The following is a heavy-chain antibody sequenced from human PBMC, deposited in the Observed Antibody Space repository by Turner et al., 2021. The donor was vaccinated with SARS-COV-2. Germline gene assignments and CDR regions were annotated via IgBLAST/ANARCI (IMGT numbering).Heavy chain of an antibody. D-gene: IGHD6-13*01. Sequence: EVQLVDSGGGLVKPGGSQRHFLPGLGLTPSSYRMNWGRQAPGKGLEWVSSISSSSSYISYADSVKGRFTISRDNAKNSLYLQMNSLRAEDTAVYYCASIAAADPKYYHYYGMDVWGQGTTVTVSS. CDR2: ISSSSSYI. V-gene: IGHV3-21*01. CDR1: GLTPSSYR. CDR3: ASIAAADPKYYHYYGMDV. J-gene: IGHJ6*02.